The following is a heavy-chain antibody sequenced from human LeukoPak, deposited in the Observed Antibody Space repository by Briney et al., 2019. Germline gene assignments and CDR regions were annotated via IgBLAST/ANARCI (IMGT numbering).Heavy chain of an antibody. CDR1: GFTFSSYS. CDR3: AKDGIITLVRGVNWFDP. CDR2: ISSSSSYV. Sequence: PGGSLRLSCAASGFTFSSYSMNWVRQAPGKGLEWVSSISSSSSYVYYADSVKGRFTISRDNSKNTLYLQMNSLRAEDTAVYYCAKDGIITLVRGVNWFDPWGQGTLVTVSS. D-gene: IGHD3-10*01. V-gene: IGHV3-21*06. J-gene: IGHJ5*02.